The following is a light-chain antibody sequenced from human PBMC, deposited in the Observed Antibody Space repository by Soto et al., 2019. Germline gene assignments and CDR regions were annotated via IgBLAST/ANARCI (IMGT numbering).Light chain of an antibody. V-gene: IGLV2-14*01. J-gene: IGLJ1*01. CDR2: EVS. CDR3: NSYTRKATRV. Sequence: QSVLTQPASVSGSPGQSITISCTGTSSDVGGYNYVSWYQQHPGKAPKLIIYEVSNRPSGVSNRFSGSKSGNTASLTISGLQAEDEADYYCNSYTRKATRVFGTGTKVTVL. CDR1: SSDVGGYNY.